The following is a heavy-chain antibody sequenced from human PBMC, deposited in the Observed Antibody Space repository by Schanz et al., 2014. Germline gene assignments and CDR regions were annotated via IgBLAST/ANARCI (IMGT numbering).Heavy chain of an antibody. D-gene: IGHD3-16*01. CDR1: GGTLDTYK. CDR2: IIPFLAVS. Sequence: QDQLLQSGAAVKKPGSSVRVSCKASGGTLDTYKIAWVRQVPGQGLEWMVRIIPFLAVSNYAQDFQGRVTFTADRATSTVHMDLRSLRSEDTGLYYCARAGRGYAYPLNSYPMDVWGQGTTVIVSS. V-gene: IGHV1-69*02. CDR3: ARAGRGYAYPLNSYPMDV. J-gene: IGHJ6*02.